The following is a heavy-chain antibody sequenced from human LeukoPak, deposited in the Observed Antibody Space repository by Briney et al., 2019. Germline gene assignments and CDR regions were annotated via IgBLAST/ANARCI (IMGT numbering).Heavy chain of an antibody. CDR3: AKVSVKLRFLEWLFDC. CDR1: GFTFSSYG. J-gene: IGHJ4*02. CDR2: ISYDGSNK. V-gene: IGHV3-30*18. Sequence: PGGSLRLSCAASGFTFSSYGMHWVRQAPGKGLEWVAVISYDGSNKYYADSVKGRLTISRDNSKHTLYLQVNGLRAEDTAVYYCAKVSVKLRFLEWLFDCWGQGALVTVSS. D-gene: IGHD3-3*01.